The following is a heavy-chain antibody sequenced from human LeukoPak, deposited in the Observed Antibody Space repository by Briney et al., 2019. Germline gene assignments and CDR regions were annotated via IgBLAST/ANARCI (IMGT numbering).Heavy chain of an antibody. CDR2: FDPEDGET. CDR1: GYTLTELS. CDR3: ATPLHYYDSSGYYLVY. Sequence: ASVKVSCKVSGYTLTELSMHWVRQAPGKGREWMGGFDPEDGETIYAQKFQGRVTMTEDTSTDTAYMELSSLRTEDTAVYYCATPLHYYDSSGYYLVYWGQGTLVTVSS. J-gene: IGHJ4*02. D-gene: IGHD3-22*01. V-gene: IGHV1-24*01.